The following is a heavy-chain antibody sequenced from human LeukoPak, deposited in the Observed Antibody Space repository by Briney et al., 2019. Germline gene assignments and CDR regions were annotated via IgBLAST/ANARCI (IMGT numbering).Heavy chain of an antibody. V-gene: IGHV3-49*04. D-gene: IGHD4-11*01. CDR2: IRSKAYGGTT. J-gene: IGHJ4*02. Sequence: RGESLKISCTASGFTFGDYAMSWVRQAPGKGLEWVGFIRSKAYGGTTEYAASVKGRFTISRDDSKSIAYLHMNSLKTEDTAVYYCPRHHADYGNYVSRSFDYWGQGTLVTVSS. CDR1: GFTFGDYA. CDR3: PRHHADYGNYVSRSFDY.